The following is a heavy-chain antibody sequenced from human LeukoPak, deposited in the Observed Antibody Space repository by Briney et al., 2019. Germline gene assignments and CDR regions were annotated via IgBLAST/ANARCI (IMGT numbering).Heavy chain of an antibody. D-gene: IGHD3-10*01. Sequence: SETLSLTCTVSGGSISSSSYYWGWIRQPPGKGLEWIGSIYYSGSTYYNPSLKSRVTISVDTSKNQLSLKLSSVTAADTAVYYCARQVNQAEYYYGSGSYYDHFDYWGQGTLVTVSS. CDR3: ARQVNQAEYYYGSGSYYDHFDY. CDR2: IYYSGST. J-gene: IGHJ4*02. V-gene: IGHV4-39*01. CDR1: GGSISSSSYY.